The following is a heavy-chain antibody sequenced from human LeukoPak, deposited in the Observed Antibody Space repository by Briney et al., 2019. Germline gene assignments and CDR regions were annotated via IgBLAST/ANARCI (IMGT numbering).Heavy chain of an antibody. Sequence: SGTLSLTCVVSGGSISSNNWWGWVRQPPGKGLEWIGEIYHSGSPNYNPSLKSRVTISVDKSRNHFSLNLSSVTAADTVVYYCARDRSSSSPRFRSYYYYGMDVWGQGTTVTVSS. J-gene: IGHJ6*02. CDR2: IYHSGSP. CDR1: GGSISSNNW. V-gene: IGHV4-4*02. D-gene: IGHD6-6*01. CDR3: ARDRSSSSPRFRSYYYYGMDV.